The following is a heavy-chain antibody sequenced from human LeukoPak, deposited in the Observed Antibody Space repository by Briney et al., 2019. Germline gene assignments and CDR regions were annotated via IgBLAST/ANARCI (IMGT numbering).Heavy chain of an antibody. V-gene: IGHV4-59*06. CDR2: IYYSGST. J-gene: IGHJ4*02. D-gene: IGHD6-13*01. Sequence: SETLSLTCTVSGGSISSYYWSWIRQPPGKGLEWIGYIYYSGSTYYNPSLKSRVTISVDTSKNQFSLKLSSVTAADTAVYYCARSRYSSSWAPDYWGQGTLVTVSS. CDR1: GGSISSYY. CDR3: ARSRYSSSWAPDY.